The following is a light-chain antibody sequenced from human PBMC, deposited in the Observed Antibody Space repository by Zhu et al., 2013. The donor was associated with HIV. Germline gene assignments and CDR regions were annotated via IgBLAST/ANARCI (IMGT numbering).Light chain of an antibody. CDR3: QSYDSSLSGYV. J-gene: IGLJ1*01. Sequence: QSVLTQPPSVSGAPGQRVTISCTGNTSNIGAPYDVHWYQQLPGTAPKLLICRNNERPSGVPDRFSGSKSGTSASLAITGLQAEDEADYYCQSYDSSLSGYVFGTGTKVTVL. V-gene: IGLV1-40*01. CDR1: TSNIGAPYD. CDR2: RNN.